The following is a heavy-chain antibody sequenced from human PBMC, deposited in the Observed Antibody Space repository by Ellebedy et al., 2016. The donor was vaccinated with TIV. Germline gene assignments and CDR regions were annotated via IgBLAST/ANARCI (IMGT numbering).Heavy chain of an antibody. CDR2: IDGDGTNT. CDR3: ARDQTNYHSGTSGFN. V-gene: IGHV3-74*01. CDR1: GFSFRSYS. Sequence: GESLKISCAAAGFSFRSYSMNWVRQAPGKGLVWVSRIDGDGTNTAYADAVKGRFSISRDNAENTLYLHMNSLRAEDTAVYYCARDQTNYHSGTSGFNWGQGTLVTVSS. J-gene: IGHJ4*02. D-gene: IGHD3-22*01.